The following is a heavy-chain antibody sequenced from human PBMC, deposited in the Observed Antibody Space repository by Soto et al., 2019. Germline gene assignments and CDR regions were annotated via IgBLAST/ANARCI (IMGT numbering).Heavy chain of an antibody. CDR1: GGSFSGYY. J-gene: IGHJ6*02. Sequence: QVQLQQWGAGLLKPSETLSLTCAVYGGSFSGYYWSWIRQPPGKGLELIGEINHSGSTNYNPSLKSRVTISVDTSKNQFSLKLSSVTAADTAVYYCARCYYGSGSWYYYYGMDVWGQGTTVTVSS. CDR2: INHSGST. V-gene: IGHV4-34*01. CDR3: ARCYYGSGSWYYYYGMDV. D-gene: IGHD3-10*01.